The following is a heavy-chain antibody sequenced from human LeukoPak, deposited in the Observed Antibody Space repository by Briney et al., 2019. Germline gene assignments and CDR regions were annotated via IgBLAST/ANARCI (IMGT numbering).Heavy chain of an antibody. D-gene: IGHD3-9*01. V-gene: IGHV3-23*01. CDR1: GFTFSSYA. CDR3: AKALTYYDILPGHYDY. CDR2: ISGSGGST. J-gene: IGHJ4*02. Sequence: GGSLRLSCAASGFTFSSYAMSWVRQAPGKGLEWVSAISGSGGSTYYADSVKGRFTISRDNSKNTLYLQMNSLRAEDTAVYYCAKALTYYDILPGHYDYWGQGTLVTVSS.